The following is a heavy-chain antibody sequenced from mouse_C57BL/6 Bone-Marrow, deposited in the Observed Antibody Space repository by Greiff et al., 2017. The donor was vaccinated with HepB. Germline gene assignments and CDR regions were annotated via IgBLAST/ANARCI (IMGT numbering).Heavy chain of an antibody. V-gene: IGHV1-66*01. CDR2: IYPGRGNT. Sequence: VQLQQSGPELVKPGASVKISCKASGYSFTSYYIHWVKQRPGQGLEWIGWIYPGRGNTKYNEKVKGKATLTADTSSSTAYMQLSSLTSEDSAVYYCARGGWLPLFDYWGQGTTLTVSS. J-gene: IGHJ2*01. CDR1: GYSFTSYY. CDR3: ARGGWLPLFDY. D-gene: IGHD2-3*01.